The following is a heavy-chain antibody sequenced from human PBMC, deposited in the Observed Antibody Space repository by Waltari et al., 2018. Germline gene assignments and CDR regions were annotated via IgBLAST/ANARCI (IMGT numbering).Heavy chain of an antibody. V-gene: IGHV4-38-2*01. CDR1: GIPVNSGFF. D-gene: IGHD2-15*01. CDR2: VGPKDGET. Sequence: QVQLQESGPGLVNPSETLSLTCAVSGIPVNSGFFWGWIRQAPGVGLEWMGRVGPKDGETIYAEKFQDRVTISADTSTDTVYMIMNGLRFDDTALYFCSRSGSDDWFDPWGRGTPVTVVS. CDR3: SRSGSDDWFDP. J-gene: IGHJ5*02.